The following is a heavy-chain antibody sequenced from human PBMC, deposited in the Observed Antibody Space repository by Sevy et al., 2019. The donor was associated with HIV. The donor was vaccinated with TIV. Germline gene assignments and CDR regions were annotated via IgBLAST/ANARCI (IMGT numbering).Heavy chain of an antibody. Sequence: ASVKVSCKASGYSFTDYYMHWVRQAPGQGLEWMAWINPKNDVRNYSQKFQGRVTMTRDTSTSTAYMELTRLRSDDTAVYYCARARRVTTVYYYHGMDVWGQGTTVTVSS. V-gene: IGHV1-2*02. CDR1: GYSFTDYY. D-gene: IGHD5-18*01. CDR2: INPKNDVR. J-gene: IGHJ6*01. CDR3: ARARRVTTVYYYHGMDV.